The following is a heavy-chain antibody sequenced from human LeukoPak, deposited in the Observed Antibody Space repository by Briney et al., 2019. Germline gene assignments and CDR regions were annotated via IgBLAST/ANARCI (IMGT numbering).Heavy chain of an antibody. CDR3: ARLYSSSSRGYYYYYMDV. CDR2: IYPGDSDT. CDR1: GYSFTSYW. J-gene: IGHJ6*03. V-gene: IGHV5-51*01. Sequence: HGESLKISCKGSGYSFTSYWIGWVRQMPGKGLEWMGIIYPGDSDTRYSPSFQGQVTISADKSISTAYLQWSSLRASDTAMYYCARLYSSSSRGYYYYYMDVWGKGTTVTVSS. D-gene: IGHD6-6*01.